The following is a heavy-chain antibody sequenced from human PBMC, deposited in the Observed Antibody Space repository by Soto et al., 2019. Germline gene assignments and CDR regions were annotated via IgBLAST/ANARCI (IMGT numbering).Heavy chain of an antibody. J-gene: IGHJ4*02. CDR3: ARHKGSSSWYPFDY. Sequence: SETLSLTCTVSGGSISSYYWTWIRQPPGKGLEWIGYIYYSGSTNYNPSLKSRVTISVDTSINQFSLKLTSVTAADTAVYYCARHKGSSSWYPFDYWGQGALVTV. D-gene: IGHD6-13*01. CDR2: IYYSGST. V-gene: IGHV4-59*01. CDR1: GGSISSYY.